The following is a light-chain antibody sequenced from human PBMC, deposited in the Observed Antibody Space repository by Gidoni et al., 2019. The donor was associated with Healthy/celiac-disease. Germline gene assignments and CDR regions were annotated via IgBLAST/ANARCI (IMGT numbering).Light chain of an antibody. J-gene: IGKJ1*01. CDR3: QQYGGSPWT. V-gene: IGKV3-20*01. CDR1: QSVSRGY. Sequence: EIVLTQSPGTLSLSPGERATLSCRASQSVSRGYLAWYQQKPGQAPRLLIYGASSRATGIPDRFSGSGSGTGFTLTISRLEPEDFAVYYCQQYGGSPWTFXQXTKVEIK. CDR2: GAS.